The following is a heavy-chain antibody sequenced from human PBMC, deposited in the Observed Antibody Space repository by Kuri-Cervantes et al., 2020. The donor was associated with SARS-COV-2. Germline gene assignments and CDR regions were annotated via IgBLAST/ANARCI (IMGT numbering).Heavy chain of an antibody. CDR3: ARDQGLAYYDFWSGYSNDAFDI. J-gene: IGHJ3*02. Sequence: GGSLRLSCAASGFTFSSYWMSWVRQAPGKGLEWVANIKQDGSEKYYVDSVKGRFTISRDNSKNTLYLQMNSLRAEDTAVYYCARDQGLAYYDFWSGYSNDAFDIWGQGTMVTVSS. V-gene: IGHV3-7*01. CDR2: IKQDGSEK. CDR1: GFTFSSYW. D-gene: IGHD3-3*01.